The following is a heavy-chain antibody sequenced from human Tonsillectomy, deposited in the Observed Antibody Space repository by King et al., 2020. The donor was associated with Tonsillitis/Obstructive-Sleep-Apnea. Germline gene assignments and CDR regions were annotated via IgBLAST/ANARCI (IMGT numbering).Heavy chain of an antibody. CDR3: ARVSPRKFTIFGVVPPLFDY. J-gene: IGHJ4*02. CDR1: GFTFSTYA. D-gene: IGHD3-3*01. CDR2: ISGNGNST. V-gene: IGHV3-23*04. Sequence: VQLVEAGGGLVQPGGSLRLSCAASGFTFSTYAMSWVRQAPGKGLEWGSAISGNGNSTYYAESVKGRFTISRDNSKNTLYLQMNSLRADDTAVYYCARVSPRKFTIFGVVPPLFDYWGQGTLVTVSS.